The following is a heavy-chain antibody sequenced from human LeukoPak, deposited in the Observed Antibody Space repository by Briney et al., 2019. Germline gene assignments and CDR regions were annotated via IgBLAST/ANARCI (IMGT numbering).Heavy chain of an antibody. J-gene: IGHJ6*02. V-gene: IGHV3-30*18. CDR3: AKGLQTNYYYYHAMDV. CDR2: ISYDGTNK. D-gene: IGHD4-11*01. CDR1: GFTFSSYG. Sequence: GRSLRLSCAASGFTFSSYGMHWARQAPGKGLEWLAVISYDGTNKDYADSVKGRFTISRDNSKNTPYLQVNSLRAEDTAVYYCAKGLQTNYYYYHAMDVWGQGTTVTVSS.